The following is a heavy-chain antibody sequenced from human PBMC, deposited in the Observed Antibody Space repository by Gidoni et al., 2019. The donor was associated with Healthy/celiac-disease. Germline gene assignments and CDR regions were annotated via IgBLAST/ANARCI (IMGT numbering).Heavy chain of an antibody. J-gene: IGHJ5*02. Sequence: QVQLQQWGAGLLKPSETLSLTCAVYGGSFSGYYWSWIRQPPGKGLEWIGEINHSGSTNYNPSLKSRVTISVDTSKNQFSLKLSSVTAADTAVYYCARTYQLLWWCWFDPWGQGTLVTVSS. CDR1: GGSFSGYY. V-gene: IGHV4-34*01. CDR2: INHSGST. D-gene: IGHD2-2*01. CDR3: ARTYQLLWWCWFDP.